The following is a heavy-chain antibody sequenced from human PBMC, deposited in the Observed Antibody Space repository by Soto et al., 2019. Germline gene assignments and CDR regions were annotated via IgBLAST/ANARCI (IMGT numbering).Heavy chain of an antibody. CDR2: IDHSGRT. V-gene: IGHV4-4*02. D-gene: IGHD1-7*01. Sequence: QVQIQESGPGLVEPSGTLSLACSVSSVSVSGSYWCAWVRQSPGKGLEWIGEIDHSGRTNYNPSLKSRVTMSLDYSKNQFSLNLRSVTAADTAVYYCARSNWNYVRTLDYWGQGSQVIVSS. CDR3: ARSNWNYVRTLDY. J-gene: IGHJ4*02. CDR1: SVSVSGSYW.